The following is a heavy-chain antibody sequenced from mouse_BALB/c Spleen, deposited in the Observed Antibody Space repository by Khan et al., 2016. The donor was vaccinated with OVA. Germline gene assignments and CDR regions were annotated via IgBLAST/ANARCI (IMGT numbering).Heavy chain of an antibody. Sequence: EVELVESGGGLVQPGGSRKLSCADSGFTFSSFGMHWVRQAPEKGLEWVAYISSGSNTTYYAATLKGRFTISRDNPKNTLFLQMTSLRSEDTAMYYCAGVSYGYMGYFDYWGQGTPLPVSS. J-gene: IGHJ2*01. CDR1: GFTFSSFG. CDR2: ISSGSNTT. CDR3: AGVSYGYMGYFDY. D-gene: IGHD1-2*01. V-gene: IGHV5-17*02.